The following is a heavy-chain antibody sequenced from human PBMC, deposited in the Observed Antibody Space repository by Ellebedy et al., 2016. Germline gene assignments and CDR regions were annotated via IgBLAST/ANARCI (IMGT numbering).Heavy chain of an antibody. Sequence: GESLKISCAASGFTFRNYNMNWVRQAPGKGLEWVSAISSSSSYKYYANSVKGRFTLSRDNAENSLYLQMNSLRTEDTAIYYCATLGLVGALGDWFDPWGQGTLVTVSS. V-gene: IGHV3-21*06. CDR3: ATLGLVGALGDWFDP. CDR1: GFTFRNYN. J-gene: IGHJ5*02. CDR2: ISSSSSYK. D-gene: IGHD1-26*01.